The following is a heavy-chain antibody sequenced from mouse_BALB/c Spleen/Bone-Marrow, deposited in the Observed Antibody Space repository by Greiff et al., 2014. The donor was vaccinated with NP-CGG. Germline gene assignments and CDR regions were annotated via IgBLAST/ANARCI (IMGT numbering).Heavy chain of an antibody. D-gene: IGHD4-1*01. CDR1: GFAFSSFG. J-gene: IGHJ1*01. CDR2: ISSGSSTI. CDR3: TRGGNWDDFDV. Sequence: EVQVVESGGGLVQPGGSRRLSCAASGFAFSSFGMHWVRQAPEKGLEWVAYISSGSSTIFYVDTVKGRFTISRGNPKNTLFLQMTSLRSEDTAMYYCTRGGNWDDFDVWGAGTTVTVSS. V-gene: IGHV5-17*02.